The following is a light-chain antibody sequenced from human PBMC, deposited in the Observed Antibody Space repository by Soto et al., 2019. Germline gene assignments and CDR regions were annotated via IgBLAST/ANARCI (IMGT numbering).Light chain of an antibody. V-gene: IGKV1-27*01. J-gene: IGKJ3*01. CDR2: AAS. CDR3: QKYNSAPPIFT. Sequence: DIQMTQSPSSLSASVGDRVTITCRASQGISNYLAWYQQKPGKVPKLLIYAASTLQSRVPSRFSGSGSRTDFTLTISSLQPEDVATYYCQKYNSAPPIFTFGPGTKVDIK. CDR1: QGISNY.